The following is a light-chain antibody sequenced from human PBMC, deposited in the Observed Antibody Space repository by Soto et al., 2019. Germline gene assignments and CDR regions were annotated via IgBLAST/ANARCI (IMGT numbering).Light chain of an antibody. J-gene: IGKJ2*01. V-gene: IGKV3-15*01. CDR1: QSVSSN. Sequence: EIVMTQSPATLSLSPGERATLSCRASQSVSSNLAWYQQKTGQAPRLLIYGASPRATGIPARFSGSGSGTEFTLTISSLQSEDFAVYYCQQYNSWPRTFGQGTKLEIK. CDR2: GAS. CDR3: QQYNSWPRT.